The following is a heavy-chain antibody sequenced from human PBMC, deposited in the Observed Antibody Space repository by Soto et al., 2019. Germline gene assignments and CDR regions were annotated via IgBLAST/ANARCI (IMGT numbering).Heavy chain of an antibody. Sequence: EVQLVESGGGLVKPGGSLRLSCAASGFTFTRYSMNWVRQAPGKGLEWVSSISSTTNYIYYGDSMKGRFTISIDKAKKSLYLETNNLRAEDTARYYCARESEDLTSSFDYWGQGTLVTVSS. J-gene: IGHJ4*02. CDR3: ARESEDLTSSFDY. CDR1: GFTFTRYS. CDR2: ISSTTNYI. V-gene: IGHV3-21*01.